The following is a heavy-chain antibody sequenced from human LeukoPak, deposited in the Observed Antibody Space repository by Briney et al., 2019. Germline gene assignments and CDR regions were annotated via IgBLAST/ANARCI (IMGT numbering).Heavy chain of an antibody. V-gene: IGHV3-48*04. CDR2: ISSSSSTI. CDR3: ARDTSLYYDSSGYYFKYYFDY. D-gene: IGHD3-22*01. J-gene: IGHJ4*02. Sequence: GGSLRLSCAASGFTFSSYSMNWVRQAPGKGLEWVSYISSSSSTIYYADSVKGRFTISRDNAKNSLYLQMNSLRAEDTAVYYCARDTSLYYDSSGYYFKYYFDYWGQGTLVTVSS. CDR1: GFTFSSYS.